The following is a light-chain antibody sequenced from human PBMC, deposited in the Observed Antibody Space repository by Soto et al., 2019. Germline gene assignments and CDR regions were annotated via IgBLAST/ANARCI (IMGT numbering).Light chain of an antibody. Sequence: EIVLTQSPGTLSLSPGERATLSCRASQSVSSNLAWYQQKPGQAPRLLIYGASTRATDVPDRFSGSGSGTELTLTISSLQSDDFAVYHCQQYNNWPPTFGHGTRLEIK. V-gene: IGKV3D-15*01. CDR2: GAS. CDR3: QQYNNWPPT. J-gene: IGKJ5*01. CDR1: QSVSSN.